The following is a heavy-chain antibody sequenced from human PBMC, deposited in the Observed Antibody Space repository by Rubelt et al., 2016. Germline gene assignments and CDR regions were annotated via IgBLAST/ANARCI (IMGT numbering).Heavy chain of an antibody. CDR2: ISWDGGST. D-gene: IGHD3-10*01. Sequence: EVQLVESGGGLVQPGGSLRLSCAASGFTFDDYAMHWVRQAPGKGLEWVSLISWDGGSTYYADSVKGRFTISRDNSKNSLYLQMNSLRAEDTALYYCAKAAMVRGVISEAIDYWGQGTLVTVSS. CDR1: GFTFDDYA. CDR3: AKAAMVRGVISEAIDY. J-gene: IGHJ4*02. V-gene: IGHV3-43D*03.